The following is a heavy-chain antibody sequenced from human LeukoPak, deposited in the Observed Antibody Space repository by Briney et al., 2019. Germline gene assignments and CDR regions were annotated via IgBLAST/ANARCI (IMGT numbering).Heavy chain of an antibody. V-gene: IGHV3-23*01. D-gene: IGHD1-14*01. Sequence: GGSLRLSCSASGFTFTNYGMSWVRQAPGKGLEWVAGLSGNGDGQFYADSVEGRFTISRDISNNIWYLQMNSLRAEDTAVYYCAKGCQCPSGLSSWFDPRGQGTLVTVSS. CDR1: GFTFTNYG. CDR3: AKGCQCPSGLSSWFDP. CDR2: LSGNGDGQ. J-gene: IGHJ5*02.